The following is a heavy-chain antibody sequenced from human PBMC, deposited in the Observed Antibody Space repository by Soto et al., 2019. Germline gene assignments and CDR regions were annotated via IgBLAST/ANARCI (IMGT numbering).Heavy chain of an antibody. CDR3: ARVPVAVAATEDYYGLDV. CDR1: GVSITSYY. Sequence: QVQLEESGPGLVRPSETLSLTCSVSGVSITSYYWSWIRQSAGGGLEWMGRINTDGLSTYSPSFKSRRPMSLDTSKNQVSLRLISVTAADTAVYFCARVPVAVAATEDYYGLDVWGQGTTVTVSS. CDR2: INTDGLS. J-gene: IGHJ6*02. V-gene: IGHV4-4*07. D-gene: IGHD2-15*01.